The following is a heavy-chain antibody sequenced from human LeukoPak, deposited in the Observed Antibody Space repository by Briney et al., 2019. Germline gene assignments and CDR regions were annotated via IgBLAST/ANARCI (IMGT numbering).Heavy chain of an antibody. CDR1: GGTFSSYA. CDR2: IIPIFGTA. V-gene: IGHV1-69*05. J-gene: IGHJ1*01. D-gene: IGHD3-22*01. Sequence: GSSVKVSCKASGGTFSSYAISWVRQAPGQGLEWMGRIIPIFGTANYAQKFQGRVTITTEESTSTAYMELSSLRSEDTAVYYCAREGYYDSSGYYGAEYFQHWGQGTLVTVSS. CDR3: AREGYYDSSGYYGAEYFQH.